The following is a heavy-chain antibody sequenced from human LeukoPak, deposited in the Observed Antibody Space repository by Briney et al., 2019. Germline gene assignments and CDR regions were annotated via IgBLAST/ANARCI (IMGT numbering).Heavy chain of an antibody. CDR2: IYSDNT. CDR1: GFTVSSNS. Sequence: GGSLRLSCTVSGFTVSSNSMSWVRQAPGKGLEWVSFIYSDNTHYSDSVKGRFTISRDNSKNTLYLQMNSLRAEDTAVYYCAKVTVTNYYYYYMDVWGKGTTVTISS. J-gene: IGHJ6*03. CDR3: AKVTVTNYYYYYMDV. V-gene: IGHV3-66*03. D-gene: IGHD4-11*01.